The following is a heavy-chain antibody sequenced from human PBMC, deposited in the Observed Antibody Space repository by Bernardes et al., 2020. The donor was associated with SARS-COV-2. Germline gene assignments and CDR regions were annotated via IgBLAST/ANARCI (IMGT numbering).Heavy chain of an antibody. CDR2: ITPNSGGT. CDR3: AIPPTNYDRYGMDV. CDR1: GYTFTGYY. V-gene: IGHV1-2*02. J-gene: IGHJ6*02. Sequence: ATLKVSCTASGYTFTGYYMHWVRQAPGKGLEWMGWITPNSGGTTYAQKFQGRVTMTRDTSISTAYMEVSRLRSDDTAVYYCAIPPTNYDRYGMDVWGQGTTVTVSS. D-gene: IGHD3-22*01.